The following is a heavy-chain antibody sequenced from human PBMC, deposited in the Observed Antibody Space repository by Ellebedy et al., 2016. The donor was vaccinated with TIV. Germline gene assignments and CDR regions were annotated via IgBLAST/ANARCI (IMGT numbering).Heavy chain of an antibody. Sequence: GGSLRPSXPASGFTFSIYGVHWVRQAPGKGLEWVAFISHDGSDKYSADSVKGRFTISRDNSKNTLYLQMNSLRAEDTAVYYCAKDPRPGVIGTRGGFDYWGQGTLVTVSS. D-gene: IGHD2-21*01. J-gene: IGHJ4*02. CDR1: GFTFSIYG. V-gene: IGHV3-30*18. CDR2: ISHDGSDK. CDR3: AKDPRPGVIGTRGGFDY.